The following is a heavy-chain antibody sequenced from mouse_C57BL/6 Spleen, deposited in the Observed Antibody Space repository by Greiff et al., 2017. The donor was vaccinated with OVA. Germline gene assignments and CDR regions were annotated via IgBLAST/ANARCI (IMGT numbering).Heavy chain of an antibody. Sequence: VQLQQSGPVLVKPGASVKMSCKASGYTFTDYYMNWVKQSHGKSLEWIGVINPYNGGTSYNQKFKGKATLTVDKSSSTAYMELNSLTSEDSAVYYCARRGPNYVSGEAMDYWGQGTSVTVSS. CDR2: INPYNGGT. D-gene: IGHD1-1*01. CDR3: ARRGPNYVSGEAMDY. V-gene: IGHV1-19*01. J-gene: IGHJ4*01. CDR1: GYTFTDYY.